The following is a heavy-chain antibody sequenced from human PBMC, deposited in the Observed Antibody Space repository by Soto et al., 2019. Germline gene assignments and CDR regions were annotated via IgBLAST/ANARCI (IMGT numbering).Heavy chain of an antibody. CDR3: AKDHSYRILDY. Sequence: GESLKISCAASGFTFSSYGMHWVRQAPGKGLEWVAVISYDGSNKYYADSVKGRFTISRDNSKNTLYLQMNSLRAEDTAVYYCAKDHSYRILDYWGQGTLVTVSS. CDR2: ISYDGSNK. V-gene: IGHV3-30*18. J-gene: IGHJ4*02. D-gene: IGHD3-16*02. CDR1: GFTFSSYG.